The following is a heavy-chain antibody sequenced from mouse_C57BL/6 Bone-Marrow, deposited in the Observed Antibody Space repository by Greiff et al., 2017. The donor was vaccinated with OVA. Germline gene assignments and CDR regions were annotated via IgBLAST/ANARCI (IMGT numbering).Heavy chain of an antibody. J-gene: IGHJ2*01. Sequence: QVQLKQSGPELVKPGASVKISCKASGYAFSSSWMNWVKQRPGKGLEWIGRIYPGDGDTNYNGKFKGKATLTADKSSSTAYMQLSSLTSEDSAVYFCARSGDYDANYFDYWGQGTTLTVSS. CDR2: IYPGDGDT. D-gene: IGHD2-4*01. CDR3: ARSGDYDANYFDY. CDR1: GYAFSSSW. V-gene: IGHV1-82*01.